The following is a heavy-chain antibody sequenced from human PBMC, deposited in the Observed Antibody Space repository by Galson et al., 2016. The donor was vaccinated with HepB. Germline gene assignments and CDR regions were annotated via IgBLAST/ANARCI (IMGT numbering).Heavy chain of an antibody. CDR3: ARDSRGWSDY. V-gene: IGHV4-59*02. Sequence: SETLSLTCTVSSGSVSGYYWSWIRQPPEKGLEWIGYVSDTGRGTYNPSLKSRVTMSVATSKKQFSLKLRSVTAADTAVYYCARDSRGWSDYWGEGTLVAVSS. J-gene: IGHJ4*02. D-gene: IGHD6-19*01. CDR1: SGSVSGYY. CDR2: VSDTGRG.